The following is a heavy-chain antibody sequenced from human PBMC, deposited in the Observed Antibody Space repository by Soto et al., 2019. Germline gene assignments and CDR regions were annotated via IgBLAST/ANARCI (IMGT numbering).Heavy chain of an antibody. D-gene: IGHD3-10*01. CDR2: ISGSGDIT. CDR3: AKGSAASIADAFDI. Sequence: EVQVLESGGNLVQPGGSLRLTCAFSGFTFSTSSMNWVRQAPGKGLEWVSSISGSGDITLYADSVKGRFTTSRDNSKSTVYLQMNSLRVEDTAVYHCAKGSAASIADAFDIWGPGTMVTVSS. CDR1: GFTFSTSS. V-gene: IGHV3-23*01. J-gene: IGHJ3*02.